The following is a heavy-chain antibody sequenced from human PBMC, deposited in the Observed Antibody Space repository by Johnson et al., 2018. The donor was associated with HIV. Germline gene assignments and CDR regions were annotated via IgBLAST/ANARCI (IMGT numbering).Heavy chain of an antibody. D-gene: IGHD1-1*01. CDR3: TTELRLRGGDLKTGIGGGAFDI. CDR2: IKSKTDGGTI. J-gene: IGHJ3*02. V-gene: IGHV3-15*01. Sequence: VQLVESGGGMVKPGGSLRLSCAASGFTFSNAWMSWVRQAPGKGLEWVGRIKSKTDGGTIDYAAPVKGRFTISRDDSKNTLYLQMKSLKIEDTAVYYCTTELRLRGGDLKTGIGGGAFDIWGQGTMVTVSS. CDR1: GFTFSNAW.